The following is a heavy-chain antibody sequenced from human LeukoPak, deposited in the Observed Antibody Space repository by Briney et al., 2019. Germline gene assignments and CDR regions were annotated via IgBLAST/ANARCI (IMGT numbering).Heavy chain of an antibody. J-gene: IGHJ2*01. V-gene: IGHV3-30*01. CDR3: ARDWEAHGTSGLIGYFDL. D-gene: IGHD4-23*01. CDR1: GFTFCSYA. CDR2: ISYDGSDK. Sequence: GGSLRLSCEASGFTFCSYAMHWVRQAPGKGLEWVAVISYDGSDKYYADSVKGRFTISRDNSKNTLYLQMNGLRAEDTAVYYCARDWEAHGTSGLIGYFDLWGRGALVTVSS.